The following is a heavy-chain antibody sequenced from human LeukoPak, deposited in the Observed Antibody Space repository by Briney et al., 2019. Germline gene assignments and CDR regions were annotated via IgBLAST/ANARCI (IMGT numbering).Heavy chain of an antibody. Sequence: AGGSLRLSCAASGFTFSSYSMNWVRQAPGKGLEWVSSISSSSSYIYYADSVKGRFTISGDNAKNSLYLQMNSLRAEDTAVYYCASGAEHYWGQGTLVTVSS. CDR2: ISSSSSYI. CDR1: GFTFSSYS. J-gene: IGHJ4*02. V-gene: IGHV3-21*01. D-gene: IGHD4/OR15-4a*01. CDR3: ASGAEHY.